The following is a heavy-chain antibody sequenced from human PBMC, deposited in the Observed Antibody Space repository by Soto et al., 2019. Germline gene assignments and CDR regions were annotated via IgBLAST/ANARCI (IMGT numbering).Heavy chain of an antibody. Sequence: PGGSLRLSCAASGFTFSSYEMNWVRQAPGKGLEWVSDISSSGGAIYYAYAVKGRFTISRENAKNSLYLQINSLRAEYTAVYYCARDDYYDSSGYPRLFEYGGQGTLVTVSS. CDR1: GFTFSSYE. CDR2: ISSSGGAI. D-gene: IGHD3-22*01. V-gene: IGHV3-48*03. CDR3: ARDDYYDSSGYPRLFEY. J-gene: IGHJ4*02.